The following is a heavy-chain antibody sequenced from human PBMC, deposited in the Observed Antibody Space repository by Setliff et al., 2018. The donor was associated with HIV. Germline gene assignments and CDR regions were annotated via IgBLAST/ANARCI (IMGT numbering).Heavy chain of an antibody. CDR1: GGSISRSTYY. J-gene: IGHJ4*02. CDR3: AVLNDSRRFYYLGGFYY. V-gene: IGHV4-39*01. D-gene: IGHD3-22*01. Sequence: PSETLSLTCTVSGGSISRSTYYWGWIRQPPGKGLEWIWNIYFRGDTYYNPSLKTRVTISVDTSKNQFSLKLRSVTAADTAVFFCAVLNDSRRFYYLGGFYYWGQGARVTVSS. CDR2: IYFRGDT.